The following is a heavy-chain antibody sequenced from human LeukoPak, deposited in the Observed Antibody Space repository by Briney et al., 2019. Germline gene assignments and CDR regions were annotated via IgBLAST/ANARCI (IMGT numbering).Heavy chain of an antibody. Sequence: PSETLFLTCAVSGGSISSGGYSWSWIRQPPGKGLEWIGYIYHSGSTYYNPSLKSRVTISVDRSKNQFSLKLSSVTAADTAVYYCAREITGADAFDIWGQGTMVTVSS. CDR1: GGSISSGGYS. V-gene: IGHV4-30-2*01. CDR2: IYHSGST. D-gene: IGHD3-16*01. J-gene: IGHJ3*02. CDR3: AREITGADAFDI.